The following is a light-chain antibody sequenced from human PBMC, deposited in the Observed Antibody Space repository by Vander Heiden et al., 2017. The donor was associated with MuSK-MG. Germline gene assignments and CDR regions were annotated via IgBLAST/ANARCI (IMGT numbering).Light chain of an antibody. CDR1: QNVSSTF. CDR3: QHYGSSRYT. V-gene: IGKV3-20*01. J-gene: IGKJ2*01. CDR2: AGS. Sequence: EIVLTQPPGTLSLSPGESATLSCRASQNVSSTFLAWPPQKPGQAPSLPSRAGSSRATGIPDRFRGSGSGTAFTLISRRLEPEVVAVYCCQHYGSSRYTFGQGTKLEIK.